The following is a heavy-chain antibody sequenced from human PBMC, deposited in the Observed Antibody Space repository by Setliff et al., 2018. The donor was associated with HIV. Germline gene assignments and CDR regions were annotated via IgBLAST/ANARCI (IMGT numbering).Heavy chain of an antibody. CDR2: IKSRVDGETT. CDR1: GFNFKNAW. V-gene: IGHV3-15*01. J-gene: IGHJ3*02. Sequence: SLKISCAGSGFNFKNAWMSWVRQAPGKGLEWVGRIKSRVDGETTAYAAPLKGRFTISRDDSKNTLYLQMDSLSTEDTAVYYCILLGMHGALNIWGQGTMVTV. D-gene: IGHD7-27*01. CDR3: ILLGMHGALNI.